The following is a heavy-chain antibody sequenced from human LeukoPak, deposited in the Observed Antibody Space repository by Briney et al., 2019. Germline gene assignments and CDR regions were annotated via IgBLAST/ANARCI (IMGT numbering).Heavy chain of an antibody. D-gene: IGHD3-22*01. Sequence: GASVKVSCKASGGTFSSYAISWVRQAPGQGLEWMGGIIPIFGTANYAQKFQGRVTITADKSTSTAYMELSSLRSEDTAVYYCAKGSDSSGYYYYRHLDVWGKGTTVTVSS. CDR2: IIPIFGTA. V-gene: IGHV1-69*06. J-gene: IGHJ6*04. CDR3: AKGSDSSGYYYYRHLDV. CDR1: GGTFSSYA.